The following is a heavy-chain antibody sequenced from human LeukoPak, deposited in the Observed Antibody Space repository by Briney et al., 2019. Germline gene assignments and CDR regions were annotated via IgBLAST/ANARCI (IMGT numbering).Heavy chain of an antibody. CDR3: ASMYYYDSK. CDR1: GGSITSTSYY. J-gene: IGHJ4*02. D-gene: IGHD3-22*01. V-gene: IGHV4-39*01. Sequence: SETLSLTCTVSGGSITSTSYYWGWIRQPPGKGLEWIGSVYYTGSTYYNASLKSRVTISVDTSKNQFSLKLSSVTAADTAVYYCASMYYYDSKWGQGTLVTVSS. CDR2: VYYTGST.